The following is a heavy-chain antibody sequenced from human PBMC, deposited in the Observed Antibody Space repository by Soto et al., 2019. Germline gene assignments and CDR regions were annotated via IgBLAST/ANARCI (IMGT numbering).Heavy chain of an antibody. J-gene: IGHJ5*02. CDR3: ARLYCTSDTCDSWFDP. CDR2: IDPSDSNT. D-gene: IGHD2-8*02. CDR1: GYTFTTFW. Sequence: PGESLKISCTGFGYTFTTFWITWVRQMPGKGLEWMGRIDPSDSNTKYSPSFQGHVSISVDKSIRTAYLQWSSLKASDTAIYYCARLYCTSDTCDSWFDPWGQGTLVTVSS. V-gene: IGHV5-10-1*01.